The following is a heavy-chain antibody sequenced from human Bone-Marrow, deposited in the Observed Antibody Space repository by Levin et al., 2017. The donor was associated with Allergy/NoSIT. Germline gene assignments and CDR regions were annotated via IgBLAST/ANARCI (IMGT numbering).Heavy chain of an antibody. CDR1: GYTFIGYY. J-gene: IGHJ5*02. V-gene: IGHV1-2*02. D-gene: IGHD6-6*01. CDR2: INPDNGGT. CDR3: VRGVGRTCLQARFFCWFDA. Sequence: GESLKISCKASGYTFIGYYMHWVRQAPGQGLEWMGWINPDNGGTHYAEKFQGRVTMTRDTSINTVFLDLDRLTSDDTAVYFCVRGVGRTCLQARFFCWFDAWGQGALVTVSS.